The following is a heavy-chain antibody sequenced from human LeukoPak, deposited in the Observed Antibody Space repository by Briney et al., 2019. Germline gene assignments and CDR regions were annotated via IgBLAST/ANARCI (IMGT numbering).Heavy chain of an antibody. Sequence: GGSLRLSCAASGFTFDDYAMHWVRQVPGKGLEWVSGISWNSVSIGYADSVKGRFTISRDNAKNSLYLQMNSLRAEDTAVYYCAKCSTYYYDSSGYYYFDYWGQGTLVTVSS. CDR1: GFTFDDYA. J-gene: IGHJ4*02. CDR2: ISWNSVSI. CDR3: AKCSTYYYDSSGYYYFDY. D-gene: IGHD3-22*01. V-gene: IGHV3-9*01.